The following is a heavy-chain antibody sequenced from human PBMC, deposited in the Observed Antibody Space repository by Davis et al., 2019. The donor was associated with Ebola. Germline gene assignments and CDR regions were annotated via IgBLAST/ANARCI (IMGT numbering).Heavy chain of an antibody. CDR1: GFTFWSYA. CDR2: KSFEGSNK. J-gene: IGHJ6*02. V-gene: IGHV3-30-3*01. Sequence: PGGSLRLSCAASGFTFWSYAKHWVRQAPRKGPEWEALKSFEGSNKYYADSVKGRFTISRDNANNSRYLQMNSLRAEDTALYYCAKESGVGAAYYYGMDVWGQGTTVAVSS. D-gene: IGHD1-26*01. CDR3: AKESGVGAAYYYGMDV.